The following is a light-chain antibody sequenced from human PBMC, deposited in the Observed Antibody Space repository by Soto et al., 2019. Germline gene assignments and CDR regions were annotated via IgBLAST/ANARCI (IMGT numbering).Light chain of an antibody. CDR1: QSLLYSNGNTY. J-gene: IGKJ4*01. V-gene: IGKV2-28*01. CDR3: MQALQTPFT. CDR2: LGS. Sequence: DVVMTQSPLSLPVTPGEPASISCRSSQSLLYSNGNTYLDWYLQKPGQSPQLLIYLGSNRASGVPDRLSGSGSGTDFTLKISRVEAEDVGIYYCMQALQTPFTFGGGTKVEIK.